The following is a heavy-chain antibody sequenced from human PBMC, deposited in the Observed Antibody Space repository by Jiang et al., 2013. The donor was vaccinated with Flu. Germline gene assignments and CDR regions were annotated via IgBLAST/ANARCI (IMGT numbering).Heavy chain of an antibody. Sequence: IIYPGDSDTRYSPSFQGQVTISADKSISTAYLQWSSLKASDTAMYYCARLAVTGDYSFYFDYWGQGTLVTVSS. D-gene: IGHD4-17*01. J-gene: IGHJ4*02. CDR3: ARLAVTGDYSFYFDY. V-gene: IGHV5-51*01. CDR2: IYPGDSDT.